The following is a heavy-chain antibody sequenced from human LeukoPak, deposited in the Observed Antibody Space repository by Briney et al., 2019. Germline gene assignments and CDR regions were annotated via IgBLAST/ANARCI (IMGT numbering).Heavy chain of an antibody. CDR1: GGSFSGYY. J-gene: IGHJ5*02. D-gene: IGHD3-16*02. V-gene: IGHV4-34*01. CDR3: ARGRVVLYDYVWGSYRYNWFDP. CDR2: INHSGST. Sequence: SETLSLTCAVYGGSFSGYYWSWIRQPPGKGLEWIGEINHSGSTNYNPSPRSRVTISVDTSKNQFSLKLSSVTAADTAVYYCARGRVVLYDYVWGSYRYNWFDPWGQGTLVTVSS.